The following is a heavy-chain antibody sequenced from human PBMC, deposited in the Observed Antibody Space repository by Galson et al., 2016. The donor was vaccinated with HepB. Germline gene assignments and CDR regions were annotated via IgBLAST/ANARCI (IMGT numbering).Heavy chain of an antibody. Sequence: SLRLSCAASGFTFSRYWMSWVRQAPGKGLEWVAKINKDGNDRYYMDSVNGRFTISRDNAKDSLFLQMDSLRVEDTAVYYCLCYSSACPYNWFDPRGQGIQVTVSS. CDR2: INKDGNDR. V-gene: IGHV3-7*01. D-gene: IGHD2/OR15-2a*01. CDR3: LCYSSACPYNWFDP. J-gene: IGHJ5*02. CDR1: GFTFSRYW.